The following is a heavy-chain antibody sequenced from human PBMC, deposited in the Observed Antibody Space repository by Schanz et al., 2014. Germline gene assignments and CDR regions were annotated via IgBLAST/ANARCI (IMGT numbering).Heavy chain of an antibody. CDR1: GFTFTNYA. V-gene: IGHV3-48*04. CDR3: ARIGGSVFDY. CDR2: ISSASSTI. J-gene: IGHJ4*02. D-gene: IGHD3-10*01. Sequence: EVQLLDSGGGLVQPGGSLRLSCAASGFTFTNYAMSWVRQAPGKGLEWVSYISSASSTINYADSVKGRFTISRDNSKNSLYLQMNSLRAEDTAVYYCARIGGSVFDYWAQGTLVTVSS.